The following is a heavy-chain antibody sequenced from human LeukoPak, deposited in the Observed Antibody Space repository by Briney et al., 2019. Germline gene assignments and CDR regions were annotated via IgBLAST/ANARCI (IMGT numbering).Heavy chain of an antibody. J-gene: IGHJ4*02. Sequence: GASVKVSCKASGYTFSSYGTSWVRRAPGQGLEWMGWISAYNGNTNHAQKFQGRVTMTTETSTSTAYMELRSLRSDDTAVYYCARDPLPTYYYGSGSYPDYFDYWGQGTLVTVSS. CDR2: ISAYNGNT. V-gene: IGHV1-18*04. CDR1: GYTFSSYG. D-gene: IGHD3-10*01. CDR3: ARDPLPTYYYGSGSYPDYFDY.